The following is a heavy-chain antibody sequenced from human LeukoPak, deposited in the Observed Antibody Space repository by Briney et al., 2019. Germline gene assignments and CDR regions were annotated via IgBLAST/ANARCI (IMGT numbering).Heavy chain of an antibody. CDR3: ARDGQYSSSWTPYYYYYYYMDV. J-gene: IGHJ6*03. V-gene: IGHV3-48*04. Sequence: GGSLRLSRAASGSTFSSHTMNWVRQAPGKGLEWVSYISSSGSTIYYADSVKGRFTISRDNAKNSLYLQMNSLRAEDTAVYYCARDGQYSSSWTPYYYYYYYMDVWGKGTTVTVSS. D-gene: IGHD6-13*01. CDR1: GSTFSSHT. CDR2: ISSSGSTI.